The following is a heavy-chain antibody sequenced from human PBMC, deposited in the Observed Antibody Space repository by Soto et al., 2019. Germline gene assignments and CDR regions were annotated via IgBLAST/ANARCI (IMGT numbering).Heavy chain of an antibody. CDR1: GFTFSSYA. CDR3: ARVPSIADSQYYYYGMDV. Sequence: GGSLRLSCAASGFTFSSYAMSWVRQAPGKGLEWVSAISGSGGSTYYADSVKGRFTISRDNSKNTLYLQMNSLRAEDTAVYYCARVPSIADSQYYYYGMDVWGQGTTVTVSS. CDR2: ISGSGGST. V-gene: IGHV3-23*01. D-gene: IGHD6-6*01. J-gene: IGHJ6*02.